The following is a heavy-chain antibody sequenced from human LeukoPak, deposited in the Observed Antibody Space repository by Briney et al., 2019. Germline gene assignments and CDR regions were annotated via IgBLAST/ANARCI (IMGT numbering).Heavy chain of an antibody. V-gene: IGHV4-34*01. CDR2: INHSGST. D-gene: IGHD4-17*01. Sequence: PSETLSLTCTVSGGSISSYYWSWIRQPPGKGLEWTGEINHSGSTNYNPSLKSRVTISVDTSKNQFSLKLSSVTAADTAVYYCARLRSPDYWGQGTLVTVSS. J-gene: IGHJ4*02. CDR3: ARLRSPDY. CDR1: GGSISSYY.